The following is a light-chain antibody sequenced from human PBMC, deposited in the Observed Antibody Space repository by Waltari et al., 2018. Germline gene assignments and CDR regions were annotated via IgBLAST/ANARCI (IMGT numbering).Light chain of an antibody. J-gene: IGLJ3*02. Sequence: QSGLTQPPSASGAPGQRVTISCSGSSSTIGRSYVYSYQFPGTAPKLLIQDNNQRPSGVPDRFSGSKSGTSASLAISGLRSEDEADYYCAVWDDSLSGVVFGGGTKLTVL. V-gene: IGLV1-47*02. CDR3: AVWDDSLSGVV. CDR2: DNN. CDR1: SSTIGRSY.